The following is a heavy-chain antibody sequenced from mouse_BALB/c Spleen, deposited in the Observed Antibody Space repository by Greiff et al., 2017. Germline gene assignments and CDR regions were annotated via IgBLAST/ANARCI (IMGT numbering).Heavy chain of an antibody. V-gene: IGHV1-9*01. CDR3: AREPDDYGNYEGVYYYAMDY. CDR2: ILPGSGST. Sequence: QVQLQQSGAELMKPGASVKISCKATGYTFSSYWIEWVKQRPGHGLEWIGEILPGSGSTNYNEKFKGKATFTADTSSNTAYMQLSSLTSEDSAVYYCAREPDDYGNYEGVYYYAMDYWGQGTTVTVSS. CDR1: GYTFSSYW. J-gene: IGHJ4*01. D-gene: IGHD2-1*01.